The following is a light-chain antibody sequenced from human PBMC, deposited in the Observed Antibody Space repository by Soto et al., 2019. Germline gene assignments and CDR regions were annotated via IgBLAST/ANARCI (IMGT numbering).Light chain of an antibody. Sequence: DIQMTQSPSSLSASVGDRVTITCRASQSISTYLNWYQQKPGKVPKLLIYAASSLQSGVQSRFSGSGSGTDVTLTTSSLQPEALATYYCRQTHTPFTLGGGKTVEIK. V-gene: IGKV1-39*01. CDR1: QSISTY. J-gene: IGKJ4*01. CDR2: AAS. CDR3: RQTHTPFT.